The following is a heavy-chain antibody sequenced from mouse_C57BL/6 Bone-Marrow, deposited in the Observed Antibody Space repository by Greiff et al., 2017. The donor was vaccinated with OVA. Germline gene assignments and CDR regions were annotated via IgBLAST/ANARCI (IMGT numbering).Heavy chain of an antibody. CDR1: GFTFTDYY. J-gene: IGHJ4*01. CDR2: IRHKANGYTT. D-gene: IGHD2-2*01. CDR3: ARYRWLREWYAMDY. V-gene: IGHV7-3*01. Sequence: EVMLVESGGGLVQPGGSLSLSCAASGFTFTDYYMSWVRQPPGKALEWLGFIRHKANGYTTEYSASVKGRFTISRDNSQSILYLQMNALRAEDSATYYCARYRWLREWYAMDYWGQGTSVTVSS.